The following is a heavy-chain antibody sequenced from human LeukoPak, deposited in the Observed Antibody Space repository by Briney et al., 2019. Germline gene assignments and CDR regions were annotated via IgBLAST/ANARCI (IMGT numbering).Heavy chain of an antibody. D-gene: IGHD6-13*01. Sequence: SETLSLTCTVPGGSISSYYWSWIRQPPGKGLEWIGYISYTGSTNYNPSLKSRVTISVDTSKNQFSLRLTSVTAADTAVYYCARYSTSWHYFDYWGQGTLVTVSS. CDR2: ISYTGST. J-gene: IGHJ4*02. CDR3: ARYSTSWHYFDY. CDR1: GGSISSYY. V-gene: IGHV4-59*08.